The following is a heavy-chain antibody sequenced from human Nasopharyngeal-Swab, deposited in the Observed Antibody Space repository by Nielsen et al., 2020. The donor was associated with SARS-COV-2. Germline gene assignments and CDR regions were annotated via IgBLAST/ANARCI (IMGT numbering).Heavy chain of an antibody. D-gene: IGHD7-27*01. CDR1: GFTFSNYW. J-gene: IGHJ4*02. V-gene: IGHV3-7*01. CDR2: ITQDGTTT. Sequence: GESLKISCAASGFTFSNYWMSWVRQAPGKGLEWVASITQDGTTTYLVDSVKGRFTISRDNSKNTLYLQMNSLRAEDTAVYYCARGTSNWGSPGYFDYWGQGTLVTVSS. CDR3: ARGTSNWGSPGYFDY.